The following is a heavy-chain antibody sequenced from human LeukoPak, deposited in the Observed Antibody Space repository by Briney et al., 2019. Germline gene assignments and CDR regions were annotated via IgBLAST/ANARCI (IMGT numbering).Heavy chain of an antibody. CDR1: GFTFDRFT. CDR2: INRRGHT. J-gene: IGHJ4*02. CDR3: ARLGYYYDSSGYYLGTFDY. D-gene: IGHD3-22*01. Sequence: GGSLRLSCAASGFTFDRFTIHWVRQTPGKGLEWVSLINRRGHTFYADSVKGRFTISRDNAKNSLYLQMNSLRAEDTAVYYCARLGYYYDSSGYYLGTFDYWGQGTLVTVSS. V-gene: IGHV3-43*01.